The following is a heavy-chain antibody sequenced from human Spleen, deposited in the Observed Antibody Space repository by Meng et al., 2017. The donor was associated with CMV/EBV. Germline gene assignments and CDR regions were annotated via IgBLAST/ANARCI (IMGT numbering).Heavy chain of an antibody. CDR2: IYYSGST. CDR1: GGSISSYY. Sequence: GSLRLSCTVSGGSISSYYWSWIRQPPGKGLEWIGYIYYSGSTNYNPSLKSRVTISVDPSKSQFSLKLSSVTAADTAVYYCARAIRYFDWLPHLDYWGQGTLVTVSS. J-gene: IGHJ4*02. CDR3: ARAIRYFDWLPHLDY. V-gene: IGHV4-59*01. D-gene: IGHD3-9*01.